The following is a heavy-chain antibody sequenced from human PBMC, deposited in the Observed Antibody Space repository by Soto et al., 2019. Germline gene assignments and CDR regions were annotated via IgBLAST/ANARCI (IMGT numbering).Heavy chain of an antibody. Sequence: PGESLKISCKGSGYSFTSYWISWVRQTPGKGLEWMGRIDPSDSYTNYSPSFQGHVTISADKSITTAYLQWNSLQASDTAMYYCARGGFYGDFIDYWGQGTLVTVSS. CDR3: ARGGFYGDFIDY. V-gene: IGHV5-10-1*01. J-gene: IGHJ4*02. D-gene: IGHD4-17*01. CDR1: GYSFTSYW. CDR2: IDPSDSYT.